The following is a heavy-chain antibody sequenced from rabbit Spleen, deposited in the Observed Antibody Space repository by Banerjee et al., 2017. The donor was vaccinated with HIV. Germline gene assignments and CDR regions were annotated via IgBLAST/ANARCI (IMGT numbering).Heavy chain of an antibody. CDR1: GFSFSSNW. CDR3: ARYSSDYFGRGGASNL. Sequence: LGESGGGLVKPGGTLTLTCTVSGFSFSSNWICWVRQAPGKGLEWIACIDTSNGDTDYANWPKGRFTISKTSSTTVTLQMTSLTAADTATYFCARYSSDYFGRGGASNLWGQGTLVTVS. D-gene: IGHD1-1*01. J-gene: IGHJ4*01. V-gene: IGHV1S45*01. CDR2: IDTSNGDT.